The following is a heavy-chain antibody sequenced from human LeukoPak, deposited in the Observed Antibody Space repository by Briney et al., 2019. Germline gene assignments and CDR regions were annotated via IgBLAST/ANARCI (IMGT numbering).Heavy chain of an antibody. D-gene: IGHD4-17*01. CDR3: ARDGASHPSIYYFDY. CDR1: GFTFSSYE. J-gene: IGHJ4*02. CDR2: ISSGGGGI. V-gene: IGHV3-48*03. Sequence: GGSLRLSCAASGFTFSSYEMNWVRQAPGKGLELVSYISSGGGGIFYADSVKGRFTISRDNAKNSLHLQMNSLRAEDTAVYYCARDGASHPSIYYFDYWGQRTQVTVSS.